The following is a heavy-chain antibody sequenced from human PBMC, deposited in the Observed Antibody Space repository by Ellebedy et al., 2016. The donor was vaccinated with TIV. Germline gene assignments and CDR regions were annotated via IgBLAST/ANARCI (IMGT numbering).Heavy chain of an antibody. V-gene: IGHV2-5*02. D-gene: IGHD3-9*01. J-gene: IGHJ4*02. CDR1: GFSLTTSGVG. CDR2: IYWDEDR. CDR3: AHRRGILTGSSLDY. Sequence: SGPTLVKPTQTLTLTCTFSGFSLTTSGVGVGWIRQPPGKALAWLALIYWDEDRRYSPSLESRLTITKDMSKNQVVLTMTNMDPVDTATYYCAHRRGILTGSSLDYWGQGTLVTVSA.